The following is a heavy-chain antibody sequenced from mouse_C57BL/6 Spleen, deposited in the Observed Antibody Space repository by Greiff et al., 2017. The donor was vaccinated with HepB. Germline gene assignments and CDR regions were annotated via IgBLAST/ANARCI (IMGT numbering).Heavy chain of an antibody. J-gene: IGHJ4*01. CDR1: GYTFTSYW. CDR3: ARSGYYGAMDY. CDR2: IYPGSGST. Sequence: VQLHQPGAELVKPGASVKMSCKASGYTFTSYWITWVKQRPGQGLEWIGVIYPGSGSTNYNEKFKSKATLTVDTSSSTAYMQLSSLTSEDSAVYYGARSGYYGAMDYWGQGTSVTVSS. D-gene: IGHD1-1*01. V-gene: IGHV1-55*01.